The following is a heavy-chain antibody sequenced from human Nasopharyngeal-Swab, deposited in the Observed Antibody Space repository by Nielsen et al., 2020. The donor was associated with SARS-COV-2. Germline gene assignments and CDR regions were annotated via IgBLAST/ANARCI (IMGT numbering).Heavy chain of an antibody. CDR1: GFTFSSYG. CDR2: ISYDGSNK. CDR3: ARDPIVVVVAATGWFDP. J-gene: IGHJ5*02. V-gene: IGHV3-30*03. D-gene: IGHD2-15*01. Sequence: GESLKISCAASGFTFSSYGMHWVRQAPGKGLEWVAVISYDGSNKYYADSVKGRFTISRDNSKNTLYLQMNSLRAGDTAVYYCARDPIVVVVAATGWFDPWGQGTLVTVSS.